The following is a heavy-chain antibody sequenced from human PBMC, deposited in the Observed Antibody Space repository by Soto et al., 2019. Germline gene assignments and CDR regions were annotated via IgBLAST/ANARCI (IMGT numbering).Heavy chain of an antibody. D-gene: IGHD6-19*01. CDR3: AKVNGAVASDHFDH. CDR1: GFTFDDYA. Sequence: EAQLVESGGGLVQPGSSLRLSCAASGFTFDDYAMHWVRQAPGKGLEWVSGISWNSGAKGYATSVKGRFTISRDNAKNARLLQMNSLRGEDTAVYYCAKVNGAVASDHFDHLGQGTLVTVSS. J-gene: IGHJ4*02. V-gene: IGHV3-9*01. CDR2: ISWNSGAK.